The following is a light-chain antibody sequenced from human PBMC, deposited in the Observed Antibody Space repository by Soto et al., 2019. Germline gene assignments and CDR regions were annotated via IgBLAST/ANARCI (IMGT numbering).Light chain of an antibody. CDR2: GNN. J-gene: IGLJ1*01. Sequence: QSALTQSPSVSGAPGQRVTISCIGGSSNIGTGSDVRWYQHLPGAAPRLLLYGNNNRPSGVPDRFSGSKSGTSASLAITGLQAEDEADYYCQSFDSSLSAYVFGPGTKVTVL. CDR3: QSFDSSLSAYV. CDR1: SSNIGTGSD. V-gene: IGLV1-40*01.